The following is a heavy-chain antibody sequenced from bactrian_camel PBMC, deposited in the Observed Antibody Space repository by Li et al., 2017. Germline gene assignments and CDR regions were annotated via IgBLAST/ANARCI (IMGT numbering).Heavy chain of an antibody. Sequence: VQLVESGGGSVQAGESLRLSCAASGFTYSRYCMGWFRQAPGKEREGVAIIDSGGWTTYADSVKGRFTISQDNAKNTLYLQMNSLESEDTGMYYCAADQELDELGSGDPGHRL. D-gene: IGHD1*01. CDR3: AADQELDE. J-gene: IGHJ4*01. CDR1: GFTYSRYC. V-gene: IGHV3S42*01. CDR2: IDSGGWT.